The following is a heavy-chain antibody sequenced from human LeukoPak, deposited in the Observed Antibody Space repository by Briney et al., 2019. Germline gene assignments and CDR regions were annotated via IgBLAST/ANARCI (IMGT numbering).Heavy chain of an antibody. V-gene: IGHV4-59*02. D-gene: IGHD2-15*01. Sequence: SETLSLTCTVFGDSVTGYYLNWVRQPPGKGLEWAGHIYKIGTTNYSPSLKSRLTISADTSKNQFSLKLRSVTAADTAVYYCVIGVGWQPDYWGQGALVTVSS. CDR3: VIGVGWQPDY. CDR1: GDSVTGYY. CDR2: IYKIGTT. J-gene: IGHJ4*02.